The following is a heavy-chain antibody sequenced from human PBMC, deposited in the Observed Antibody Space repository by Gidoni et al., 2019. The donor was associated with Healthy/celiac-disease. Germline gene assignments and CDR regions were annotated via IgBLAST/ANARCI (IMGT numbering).Heavy chain of an antibody. CDR3: ARRQISTVTKYYYYYGMDV. D-gene: IGHD4-17*01. CDR1: GYSFTSYW. V-gene: IGHV5-10-1*03. J-gene: IGHJ6*02. CDR2: IDPSDSYT. Sequence: EVQLVQSGAEVKKPGESLRISCQGSGYSFTSYWISWVRQMPGKGLECMGRIDPSDSYTNYRPSFQGHVTISADKSISTAYLQWSSLKASDTAIYYCARRQISTVTKYYYYYGMDVWGQGTTVTVSS.